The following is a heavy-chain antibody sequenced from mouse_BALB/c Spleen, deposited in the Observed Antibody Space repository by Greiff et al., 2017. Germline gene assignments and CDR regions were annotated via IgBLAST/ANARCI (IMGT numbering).Heavy chain of an antibody. V-gene: IGHV5-4*02. Sequence: EVQRVESGGGLVKPGGSLKLSCAASGFTFSDYYMYWVRQTPEKRLEWVATISDGGSYTYYPDSVKGRFTISRDNAKNNLYLQMSSLKSEDTAMYYCARDKEYGKDAMDYWGQGTSVTVAA. J-gene: IGHJ4*01. CDR3: ARDKEYGKDAMDY. CDR1: GFTFSDYY. CDR2: ISDGGSYT. D-gene: IGHD2-10*02.